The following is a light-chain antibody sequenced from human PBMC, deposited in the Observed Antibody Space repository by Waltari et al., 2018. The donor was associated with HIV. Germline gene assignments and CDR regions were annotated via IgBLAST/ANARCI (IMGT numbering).Light chain of an antibody. J-gene: IGLJ3*02. V-gene: IGLV1-44*01. CDR2: TNN. CDR1: SSNIATNT. CDR3: ATWDDSLNGWV. Sequence: QPVLTQPPSASGTPGQRVTIPCSGSSSNIATNTLNWYQQLPGTAPKLLIYTNNQRPSGVPARFSGSKSGTSASLAISGLQSDDDADYYCATWDDSLNGWVFGGGTRLTVL.